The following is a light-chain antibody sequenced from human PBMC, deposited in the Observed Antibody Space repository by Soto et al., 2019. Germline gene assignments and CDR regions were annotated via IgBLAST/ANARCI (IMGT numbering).Light chain of an antibody. J-gene: IGLJ3*02. V-gene: IGLV6-57*03. CDR1: SGSIASNY. CDR2: DDN. CDR3: QSYDSSSLWV. Sequence: NFMLTQPHSVSESPGKTVTISCTRSSGSIASNYVQWYQQRPGSAPTTVIYDDNQRRSGVPDRFSGSIDSSSNSASLTISGLQTEDEADYYCQSYDSSSLWVFVGGTKVTVL.